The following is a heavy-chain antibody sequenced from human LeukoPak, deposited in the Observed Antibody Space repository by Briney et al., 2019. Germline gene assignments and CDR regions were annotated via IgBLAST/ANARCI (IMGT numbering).Heavy chain of an antibody. CDR1: GFIFSSYS. CDR2: IRGDGRAT. J-gene: IGHJ4*02. Sequence: GGSLRLSCAVSGFIFSSYSMNWVRQVPGKELAWVARIRGDGRATTYADSVKGRFTISRDIAMNTVFLQMKSLRADDTGTYYCARFYFPEEHDRAWYEAHWGQGVLVTVS. CDR3: ARFYFPEEHDRAWYEAH. V-gene: IGHV3-74*03. D-gene: IGHD6-19*01.